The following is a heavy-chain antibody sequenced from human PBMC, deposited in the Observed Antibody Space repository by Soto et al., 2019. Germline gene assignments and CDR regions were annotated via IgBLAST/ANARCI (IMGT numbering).Heavy chain of an antibody. J-gene: IGHJ4*02. V-gene: IGHV1-8*01. CDR2: MQPSTGRT. CDR3: ARGVSAGVDY. CDR1: GYSFTSLD. Sequence: QVQLVQSGAEVREPGASVKVSCKASGYSFTSLDINWVRQTAGPGLEWMGWMQPSTGRTGYAQKLQGRVTMTRDTSINSGYVELTTRTSDDTAVYDCARGVSAGVDYWGQGTRVNVSS. D-gene: IGHD1-26*01.